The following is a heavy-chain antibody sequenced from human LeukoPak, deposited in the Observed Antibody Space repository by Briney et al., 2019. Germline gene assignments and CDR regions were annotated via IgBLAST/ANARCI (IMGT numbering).Heavy chain of an antibody. CDR3: ARGPPNWGYGY. CDR1: GYTFTSYD. Sequence: GASVKVSCKASGYTFTSYDFNWVRQATGQRPEWMGWMSPNSGDTGYAQKSQDRVTMTRNTSISTAYMELSSLRSDDTAVYYCARGPPNWGYGYWGPGTLVTVSS. V-gene: IGHV1-8*01. J-gene: IGHJ4*02. D-gene: IGHD7-27*01. CDR2: MSPNSGDT.